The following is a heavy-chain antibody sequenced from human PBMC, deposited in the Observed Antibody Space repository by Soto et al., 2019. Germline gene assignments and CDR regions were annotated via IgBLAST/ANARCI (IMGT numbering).Heavy chain of an antibody. CDR1: GYSGSSGSY. CDR3: ARLGAMAPEFYFDH. J-gene: IGHJ4*02. CDR2: IYHNGRT. Sequence: SETLSLTCVVSGYSGSSGSYWGWIRQRPGRGLEWIASIYHNGRTYSKPSLQSRVIISVDTSKTQISLTLSSVTAADTAVYFCARLGAMAPEFYFDHWGQGIQVTVSS. V-gene: IGHV4-38-2*01. D-gene: IGHD5-18*01.